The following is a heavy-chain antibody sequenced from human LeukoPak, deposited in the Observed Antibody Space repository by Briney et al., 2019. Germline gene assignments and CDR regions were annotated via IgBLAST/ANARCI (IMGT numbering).Heavy chain of an antibody. V-gene: IGHV3-7*01. CDR3: AREGSSGWFYSDY. D-gene: IGHD6-19*01. CDR1: GFTFSSYW. J-gene: IGHJ4*02. CDR2: IKQDGSEK. Sequence: GGSLRLSCAASGFTFSSYWMSRVRQAPGKGLEWVANIKQDGSEKYYVDSVKGRFTISRDNAKNSLYLQMNSLRAEDTAVYYCAREGSSGWFYSDYWGQGTLVTVSS.